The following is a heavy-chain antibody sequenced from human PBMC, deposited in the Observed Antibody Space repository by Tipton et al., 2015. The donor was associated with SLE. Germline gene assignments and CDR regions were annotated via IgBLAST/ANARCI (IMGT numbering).Heavy chain of an antibody. CDR1: GYTFTSYG. CDR3: ARGLGDYYDSSGRRWFDP. J-gene: IGHJ5*02. V-gene: IGHV1-8*02. D-gene: IGHD3-22*01. CDR2: MNPNSGNT. Sequence: QSGAEVKKPGASVKVSCKASGYTFTSYGISWVRQAPAQRLEWMGWMNPNSGNTGYAQKFPGRVTMTRNTSISTAYMELSSLRSEDTAVYYCARGLGDYYDSSGRRWFDPWGQGTLVTVSS.